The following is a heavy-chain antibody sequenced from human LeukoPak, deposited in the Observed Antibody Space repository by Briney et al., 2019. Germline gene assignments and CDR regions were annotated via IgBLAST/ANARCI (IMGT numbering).Heavy chain of an antibody. V-gene: IGHV4-30-4*08. D-gene: IGHD3-9*01. CDR3: ARERLVRGLDI. Sequence: SETLSLTCTVSGGSISSGAYYWSWIRQPPGKGLEWIGYIYYSGSTYYNPSLKSRVTISVDTSKNQFSLKLSSLTAADTAVYYCARERLVRGLDIWGQGTMVTVSS. CDR2: IYYSGST. J-gene: IGHJ3*02. CDR1: GGSISSGAYY.